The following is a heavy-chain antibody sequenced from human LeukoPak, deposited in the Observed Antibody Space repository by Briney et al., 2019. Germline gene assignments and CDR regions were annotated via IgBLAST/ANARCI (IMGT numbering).Heavy chain of an antibody. V-gene: IGHV3-53*01. CDR3: ARDYSSSWYAGYYYYGMDV. J-gene: IGHJ6*02. CDR1: GFTFSSHA. CDR2: IYSGGST. Sequence: GGSLRLSCAASGFTFSSHAMSWVRQAPGKGLEWVSVIYSGGSTYYADSVKGRFTISRDNSKNTLYLQMNSLRAEDTAVYYCARDYSSSWYAGYYYYGMDVWGQGTTVTVSS. D-gene: IGHD6-13*01.